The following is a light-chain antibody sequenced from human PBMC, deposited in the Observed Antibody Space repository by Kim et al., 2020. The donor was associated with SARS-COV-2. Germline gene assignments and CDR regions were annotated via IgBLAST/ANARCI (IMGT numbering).Light chain of an antibody. J-gene: IGKJ1*01. V-gene: IGKV3-20*01. Sequence: SPGDRATLSCKASQSVSSAYLAWYQQKPGQAPRLLIYDASRRATGIPDRFSGSGSGTDFTLTISRLEPEDFAIYYCQQYGSLPRTFGQGTKVDIK. CDR1: QSVSSAY. CDR3: QQYGSLPRT. CDR2: DAS.